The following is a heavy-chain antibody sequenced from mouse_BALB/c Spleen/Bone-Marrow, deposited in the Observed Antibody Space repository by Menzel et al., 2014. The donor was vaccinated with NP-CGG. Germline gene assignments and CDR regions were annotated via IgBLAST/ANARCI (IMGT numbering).Heavy chain of an antibody. CDR2: IDPANGNT. CDR3: AGDGAY. Sequence: EVKLQESGAELVKPGASVKLSCTASGFNIKDTYMHWVKQRPEQGLGWIGRIDPANGNTKYDPKFQGKATITADTSSNTAYLQLSSLTSEDTAVYYCAGDGAYWGQGTLVTVSA. D-gene: IGHD3-3*01. J-gene: IGHJ3*01. CDR1: GFNIKDTY. V-gene: IGHV14-3*02.